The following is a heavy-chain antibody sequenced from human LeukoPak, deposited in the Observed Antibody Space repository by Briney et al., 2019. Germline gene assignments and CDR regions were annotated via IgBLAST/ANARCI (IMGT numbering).Heavy chain of an antibody. V-gene: IGHV4-34*01. J-gene: IGHJ6*03. CDR1: GGSFSGYY. Sequence: SETLSLTCAVYGGSFSGYYWSWIRQPPGKGLEWIGEINHSGSTNYNPSLKSRVTISVDTSKNQFSLKLSSVTAADTAVYYCARALGGVVVVAATPDAYYYYYMDVWGKGTTVTVSS. D-gene: IGHD2-15*01. CDR2: INHSGST. CDR3: ARALGGVVVVAATPDAYYYYYMDV.